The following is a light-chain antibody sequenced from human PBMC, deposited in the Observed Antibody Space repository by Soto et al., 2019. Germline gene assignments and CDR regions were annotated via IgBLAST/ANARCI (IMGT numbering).Light chain of an antibody. CDR3: LQHSTYPLT. V-gene: IGKV1-17*01. Sequence: DIQMTQFPASLSASEGDRVTITCRVRQGIRNDLGGFQQIPGKAPKRLIYAASILQSGVPSRFSGRGCGTEFTLAIRSLQPEASATFDCLQHSTYPLTFGQGTKVEIK. J-gene: IGKJ1*01. CDR2: AAS. CDR1: QGIRND.